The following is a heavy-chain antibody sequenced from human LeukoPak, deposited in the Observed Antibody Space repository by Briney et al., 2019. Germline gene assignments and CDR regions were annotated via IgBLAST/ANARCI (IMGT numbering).Heavy chain of an antibody. Sequence: ASVKVSCKASGYTFTSYYMHWVRQAPGQGLEWMGIINPSGGSTSYAQKFQGRVTMTRDTSTSTVYMELSSLRSEDTAVYYCARDAETYDFWSGYYHNWFDPWGQGTLVTVSS. CDR3: ARDAETYDFWSGYYHNWFDP. D-gene: IGHD3-3*01. V-gene: IGHV1-46*01. CDR1: GYTFTSYY. CDR2: INPSGGST. J-gene: IGHJ5*02.